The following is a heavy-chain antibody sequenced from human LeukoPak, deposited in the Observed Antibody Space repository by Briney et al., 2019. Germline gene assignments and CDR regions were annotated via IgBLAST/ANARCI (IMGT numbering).Heavy chain of an antibody. CDR3: ASRTSLYWDNAFNV. Sequence: ASVKVSYKASAGTFCTYAICWLRQAPGQGLEWMGGIIPIFGTANYAQKFQGRVTITADESTSTAYIELSSLRSEDTAVYYCASRTSLYWDNAFNVWGQGTMVTVSS. V-gene: IGHV1-69*13. CDR2: IIPIFGTA. J-gene: IGHJ3*01. D-gene: IGHD2-8*01. CDR1: AGTFCTYA.